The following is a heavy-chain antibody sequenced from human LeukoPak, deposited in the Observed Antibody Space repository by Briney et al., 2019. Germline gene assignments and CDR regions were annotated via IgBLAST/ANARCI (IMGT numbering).Heavy chain of an antibody. Sequence: SVKVSCKASGGTFSSYAISWVRQAPGQGLEWMGRIIPILGIANYAQKFQGRVTITADKSTSTAYMELSSLRSEDTAVYYCARDLRSNGYYDYWGQGTLVTVSS. J-gene: IGHJ4*02. CDR1: GGTFSSYA. CDR2: IIPILGIA. CDR3: ARDLRSNGYYDY. D-gene: IGHD3-22*01. V-gene: IGHV1-69*04.